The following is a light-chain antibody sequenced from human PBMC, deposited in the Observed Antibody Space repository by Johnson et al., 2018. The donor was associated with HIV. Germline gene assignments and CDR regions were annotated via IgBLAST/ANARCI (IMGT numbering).Light chain of an antibody. Sequence: QSVLTQPPSVSAAPGQKVTISCSGIGSNIGDNYVSWYQHLPGTAPRLLIYDDIKRPSGIPDRFSGSKSGTSATLGITGLHTGDEADYYCGTWDSSLSSGGVFGTGTRVTVL. CDR1: GSNIGDNY. CDR3: GTWDSSLSSGGV. V-gene: IGLV1-51*01. J-gene: IGLJ1*01. CDR2: DDI.